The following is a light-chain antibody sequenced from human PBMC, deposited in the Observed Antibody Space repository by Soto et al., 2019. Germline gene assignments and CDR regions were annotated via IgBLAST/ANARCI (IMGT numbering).Light chain of an antibody. J-gene: IGKJ2*01. CDR1: QSISSW. Sequence: EIQMTQSPSTLSASVGDRVTITCRASQSISSWLAWYQQKPGKAPKLLIYDASSLESGVPSRFSGSGSGTEFTLTISSLQPDDFATYYCQQYNSLIGAFGQGTKLEIK. CDR3: QQYNSLIGA. V-gene: IGKV1-5*01. CDR2: DAS.